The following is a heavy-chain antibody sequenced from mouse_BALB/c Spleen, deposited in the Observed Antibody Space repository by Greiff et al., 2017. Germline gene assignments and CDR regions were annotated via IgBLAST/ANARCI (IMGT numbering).Heavy chain of an antibody. CDR3: ARFSRVVAHLDY. CDR2: IDTSDSYT. J-gene: IGHJ2*01. D-gene: IGHD1-1*01. Sequence: QVQLQQPGAELVMPGASVKMSCKASGYTFTDYWMHWVKQRPGQGLEWIGAIDTSDSYTSYNQKFKGKATLTVDESSSTAYMQLSSLTSEDSAVYYCARFSRVVAHLDYWGQGTTLTVSS. V-gene: IGHV1-69*01. CDR1: GYTFTDYW.